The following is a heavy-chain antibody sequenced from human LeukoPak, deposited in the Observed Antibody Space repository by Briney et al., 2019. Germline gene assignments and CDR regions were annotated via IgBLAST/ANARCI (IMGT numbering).Heavy chain of an antibody. Sequence: SETLSLTCTVSGGSISSYYWSWIRQPPGKGLEGIGYIYYSGSTNYNPSLKSRVTISVDTSKNQFSLKLSSVTAADTAVYYCARVDDILTGYYNYGMDVWGQGTTVTVSS. CDR2: IYYSGST. CDR1: GGSISSYY. V-gene: IGHV4-59*01. CDR3: ARVDDILTGYYNYGMDV. J-gene: IGHJ6*02. D-gene: IGHD3-9*01.